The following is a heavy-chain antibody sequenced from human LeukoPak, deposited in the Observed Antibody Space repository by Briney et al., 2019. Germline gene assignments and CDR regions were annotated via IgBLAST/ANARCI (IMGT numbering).Heavy chain of an antibody. CDR3: AKSRAPTAAPDAFDV. CDR1: GFTFSSYS. D-gene: IGHD1-14*01. Sequence: GGSLRLSCAASGFTFSSYSMNWVRQAPGKGLEWVAFIRNGVSNEYYADSVRGRFTISRDNSKNSLYLQMNSLRPEDTAVYYCAKSRAPTAAPDAFDVWGQGTMVTVSS. J-gene: IGHJ3*01. CDR2: IRNGVSNE. V-gene: IGHV3-30*02.